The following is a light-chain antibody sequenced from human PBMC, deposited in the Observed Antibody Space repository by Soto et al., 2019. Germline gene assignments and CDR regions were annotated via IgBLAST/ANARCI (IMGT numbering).Light chain of an antibody. CDR2: HAS. CDR1: QSVSTF. CDR3: QQRINWPLT. Sequence: EIVLTQSPATLYLSPGERATLSCRAPQSVSTFLAWYQQKPGQAPRLLIYHASKRATGIPTRFSGSGSGTDFTLTISSLEPEDFAVYYCQQRINWPLTFGGGTKVEIK. J-gene: IGKJ4*01. V-gene: IGKV3-11*01.